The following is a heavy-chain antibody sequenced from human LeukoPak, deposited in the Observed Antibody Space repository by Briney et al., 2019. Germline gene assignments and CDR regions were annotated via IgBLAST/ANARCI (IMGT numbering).Heavy chain of an antibody. D-gene: IGHD4-17*01. CDR2: ISSSGSYI. Sequence: TGGSLRLSCAASGFTFSSYSMNWVRQAPGKGLEWVSSISSSGSYIYYADSVKGRFTISRDNAKNSLYLQMNSLRAEDTAVYYCARDPAPVTTPTMPDYWGQGTLVTVSS. CDR1: GFTFSSYS. CDR3: ARDPAPVTTPTMPDY. J-gene: IGHJ4*02. V-gene: IGHV3-21*01.